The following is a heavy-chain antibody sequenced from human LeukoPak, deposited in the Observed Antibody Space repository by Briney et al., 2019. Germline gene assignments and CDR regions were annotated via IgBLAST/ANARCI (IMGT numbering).Heavy chain of an antibody. V-gene: IGHV1-46*01. CDR1: GYTFTSYY. D-gene: IGHD5-18*01. CDR3: ARDASVDTAVAHNWFDP. J-gene: IGHJ5*02. CDR2: INPSGGST. Sequence: ASVKVSCKASGYTFTSYYMHWVRQAPGQGLEWMGIINPSGGSTSYAQKFQGRVTMTRDTSTSTVYMELSSLRSEDTAVYYCARDASVDTAVAHNWFDPWGQGTLVTVSS.